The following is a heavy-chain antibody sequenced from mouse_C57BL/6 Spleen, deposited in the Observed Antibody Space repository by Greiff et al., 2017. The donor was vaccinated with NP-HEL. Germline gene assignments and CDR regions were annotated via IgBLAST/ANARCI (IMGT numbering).Heavy chain of an antibody. CDR3: ARAYYSNAVGIYYYAMDY. D-gene: IGHD2-5*01. CDR2: ISYDGSN. V-gene: IGHV3-6*01. J-gene: IGHJ4*01. CDR1: GYSITSGYY. Sequence: VQLKESGPGLVKPSQSLSLTCSVTGYSITSGYYWNWIRQFPGNKLEWMGYISYDGSNNYNPSLKNRISITRDTSKNQFFLKLNSVTTEDTATYYCARAYYSNAVGIYYYAMDYWGQGTSVTVSS.